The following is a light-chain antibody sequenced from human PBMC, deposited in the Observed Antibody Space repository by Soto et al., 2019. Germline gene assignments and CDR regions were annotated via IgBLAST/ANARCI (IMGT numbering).Light chain of an antibody. CDR2: RAS. V-gene: IGKV1-5*03. Sequence: DIQMTQSPSTLSASVGDRITIICRSSQSIIRWLAWYQQKPGKAPKLLMYRASTLESGVPSRFSGSGSGTEFTLTISSLQPEDVATYYCQKHNGAPLTFGGGTKVDIK. CDR3: QKHNGAPLT. J-gene: IGKJ4*01. CDR1: QSIIRW.